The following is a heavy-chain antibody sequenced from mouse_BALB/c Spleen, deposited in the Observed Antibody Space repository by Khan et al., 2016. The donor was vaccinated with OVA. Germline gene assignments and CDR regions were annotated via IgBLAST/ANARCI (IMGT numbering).Heavy chain of an antibody. CDR3: ASELGRYYAMDY. Sequence: EVQLQESGPGLVKPSQSLSLTCTVAGYSITSDYAWNWIRQFPGNKLEWMGYISYSGSTGYNPSLTIRISITRDTSKHQFFLQLNSETTEDTATYYCASELGRYYAMDYWGQGTSVTVSS. D-gene: IGHD4-1*01. CDR1: GYSITSDYA. CDR2: ISYSGST. V-gene: IGHV3-2*02. J-gene: IGHJ4*01.